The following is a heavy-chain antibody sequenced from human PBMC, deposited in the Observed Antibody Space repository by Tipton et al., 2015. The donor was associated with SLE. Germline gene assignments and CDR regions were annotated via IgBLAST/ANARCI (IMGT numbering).Heavy chain of an antibody. D-gene: IGHD6-13*01. J-gene: IGHJ6*02. CDR1: GFTFSSYS. Sequence: SLRLSCAASGFTFSSYSMNWVRQAPGKGLEWVSSISSSSSYIYYADSVKGRFTISRDNAKNTLYLQMNSLRAEDTAVYYCATGGDIAAAGDYYYYYYGMDVWGQGTTVTVSS. CDR2: ISSSSSYI. CDR3: ATGGDIAAAGDYYYYYYGMDV. V-gene: IGHV3-21*01.